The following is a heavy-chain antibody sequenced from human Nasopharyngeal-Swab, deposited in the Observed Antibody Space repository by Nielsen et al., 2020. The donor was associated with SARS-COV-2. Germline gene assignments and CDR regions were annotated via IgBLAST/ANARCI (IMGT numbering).Heavy chain of an antibody. CDR2: IFYSGST. D-gene: IGHD3-22*01. CDR3: ARGPRPNYYDSSGYYSGAGYFDY. V-gene: IGHV4-31*03. CDR1: GGSISSGGYY. J-gene: IGHJ4*02. Sequence: SETLSLTCTVSGGSISSGGYYWSWIRQHPGEGLEWIGYIFYSGSTYYNPSLKSRLTISVDTSKNQFSLKLSSVTAADTAVYYCARGPRPNYYDSSGYYSGAGYFDYWGQGTLVTVSS.